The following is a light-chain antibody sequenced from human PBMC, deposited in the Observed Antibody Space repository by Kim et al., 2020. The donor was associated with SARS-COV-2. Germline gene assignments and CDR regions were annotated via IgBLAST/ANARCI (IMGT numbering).Light chain of an antibody. J-gene: IGLJ1*01. CDR2: GNS. Sequence: QRVTISCTGSSSNIGAGYDVHWYQQLPGTAPKLLIYGNSNRPSGVPDRFSGSKSGTSASLAITGLQAEDEADYYCQSYDSSLSGYVFGTGTKVTVL. CDR3: QSYDSSLSGYV. CDR1: SSNIGAGYD. V-gene: IGLV1-40*01.